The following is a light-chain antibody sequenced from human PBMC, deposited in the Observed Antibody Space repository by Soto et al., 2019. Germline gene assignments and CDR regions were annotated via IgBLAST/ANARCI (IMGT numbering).Light chain of an antibody. CDR1: QSVGTS. CDR3: QQRNNWLT. V-gene: IGKV3-11*01. CDR2: AAS. Sequence: DIVLTQSPATLSWSPGERATLSCRASQSVGTSLAWFQHKPDQAPRLLLYAASNRAAGIPVRFSGSGSGTDFTLTISILEPEDLEVYYCQQRNNWLTFGGGTKVDIK. J-gene: IGKJ4*01.